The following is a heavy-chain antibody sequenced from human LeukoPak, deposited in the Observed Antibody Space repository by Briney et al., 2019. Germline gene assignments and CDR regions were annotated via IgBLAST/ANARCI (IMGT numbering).Heavy chain of an antibody. J-gene: IGHJ3*02. CDR2: IVVDGGNT. Sequence: SVKVSCKASGFTFTTFAVQWVRQARGQRLEWIGWIVVDGGNTHYAQKFQGRVTVTRDTSTSTVYLELSSLKSEDTAVYYCARDRAMVTATSGAFDIWGQGTMVTVSS. CDR3: ARDRAMVTATSGAFDI. CDR1: GFTFTTFA. V-gene: IGHV1-58*01. D-gene: IGHD2-21*02.